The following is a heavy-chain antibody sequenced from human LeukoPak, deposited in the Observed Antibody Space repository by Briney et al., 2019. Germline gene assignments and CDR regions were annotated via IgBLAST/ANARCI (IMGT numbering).Heavy chain of an antibody. J-gene: IGHJ2*01. V-gene: IGHV5-51*01. D-gene: IGHD2-15*01. CDR2: IYPGDSDT. Sequence: GESLKISCKGSGYSFSIYWIGWVRQMPGKGLEWMGIIYPGDSDTRYSPSFQGQVTISADKSISTAYLQWTSLQASDTAMYYCARTYCSGGSCYLGYWYFDLWGRGTLVTVSS. CDR1: GYSFSIYW. CDR3: ARTYCSGGSCYLGYWYFDL.